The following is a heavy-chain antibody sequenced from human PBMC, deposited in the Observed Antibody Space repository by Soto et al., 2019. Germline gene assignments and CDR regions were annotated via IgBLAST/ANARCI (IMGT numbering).Heavy chain of an antibody. D-gene: IGHD5-18*01. CDR3: ARQNRDTPMVPFDV. Sequence: QVQLVQSGAEVKKPGCSVKVSCLASRGTFNRYAINWVRQAPGHGLEWLGALVPQFGTPNYAQKFQDRVTIVADESTNTTSMELRGLTSDDTAVYYCARQNRDTPMVPFDVWGQGTLVTVSS. J-gene: IGHJ4*02. CDR1: RGTFNRYA. V-gene: IGHV1-69*01. CDR2: LVPQFGTP.